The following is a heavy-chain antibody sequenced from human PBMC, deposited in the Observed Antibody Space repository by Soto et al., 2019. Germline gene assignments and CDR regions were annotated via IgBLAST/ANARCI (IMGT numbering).Heavy chain of an antibody. V-gene: IGHV4-31*01. J-gene: IGHJ5*02. CDR2: IYYSGST. CDR3: XXDPTP. CDR1: GGSISSGGYY. Sequence: QVQLQESGPGLVKPSQTLSLTCTVSGGSISSGGYYWSWIRQHPGKGLEWIGYIYYSGSTYYNPXXXXXXXXXXXXXXXXXXXXXXXXXXXXXXXXXXXXDPTPWGQGTLVTVSS.